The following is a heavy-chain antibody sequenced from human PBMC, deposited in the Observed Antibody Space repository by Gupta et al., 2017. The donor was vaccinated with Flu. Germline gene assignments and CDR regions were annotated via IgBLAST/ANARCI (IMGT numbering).Heavy chain of an antibody. J-gene: IGHJ6*02. V-gene: IGHV1-2*02. CDR1: GYTFTGYY. CDR2: INPNSGGT. Sequence: QVQLVQSGAEVKKPGASVKVSCKASGYTFTGYYMHWVRQAPGQGLEWMGWINPNSGGTNYAQKFQGRVTMTRDTSISTAYMELSRLRSDDTAVYYCARDLLYGDYGPYYYYGMDVWGQGTTVTVSS. D-gene: IGHD4-17*01. CDR3: ARDLLYGDYGPYYYYGMDV.